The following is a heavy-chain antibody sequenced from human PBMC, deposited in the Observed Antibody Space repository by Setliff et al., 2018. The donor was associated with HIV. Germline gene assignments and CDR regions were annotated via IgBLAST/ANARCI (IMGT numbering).Heavy chain of an antibody. CDR1: GDPMSSTSYY. CDR2: MHNSGST. CDR3: ARDPVITMMVGPRFYFDY. D-gene: IGHD3-22*01. J-gene: IGHJ4*02. Sequence: TSETLSLTCTVSGDPMSSTSYYWGWIRQPPGKGLEWIGSMHNSGSTLYKPSLKSRVTMSVDTSKNQFSLRLSSVTAADTAVYYCARDPVITMMVGPRFYFDYWGQGIRVTVSS. V-gene: IGHV4-39*07.